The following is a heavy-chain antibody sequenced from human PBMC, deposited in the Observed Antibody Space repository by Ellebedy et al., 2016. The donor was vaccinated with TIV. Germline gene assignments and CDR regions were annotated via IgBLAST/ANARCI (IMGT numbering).Heavy chain of an antibody. CDR2: INTDGRTT. CDR1: GFTFSSYW. Sequence: GGSLRLSCAASGFTFSSYWMHWVRQVPGKGLVWVSRINTDGRTTNYADSVKGRFTISRDNTKDTLYLEMNSLRVEDTAVYYCARGSNSWRDGFDIWGPGTMVTVSS. CDR3: ARGSNSWRDGFDI. V-gene: IGHV3-74*01. D-gene: IGHD6-13*01. J-gene: IGHJ3*02.